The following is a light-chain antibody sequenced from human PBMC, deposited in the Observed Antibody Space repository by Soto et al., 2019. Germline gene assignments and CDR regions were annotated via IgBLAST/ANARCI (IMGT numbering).Light chain of an antibody. Sequence: QSVLTQPPSVSAAPGQTVTISCSGSSSSVGHESVSCYQSLPGTAPKLLIYDNYKRPSGIPDRFSGSQSGTSATLGITGLQTGDAADYYCGTWDTTLNVWVFGGGTKLTVL. J-gene: IGLJ3*02. CDR2: DNY. V-gene: IGLV1-51*01. CDR1: SSSVGHES. CDR3: GTWDTTLNVWV.